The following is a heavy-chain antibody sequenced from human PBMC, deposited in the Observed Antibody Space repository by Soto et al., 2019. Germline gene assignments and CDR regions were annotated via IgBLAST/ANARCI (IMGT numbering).Heavy chain of an antibody. CDR3: ARDEGDSYGSDRFDY. Sequence: QVQLVESGGGVVQPGRSLRLSCAASGFTFSSYAMHWVRQAPGKGLEWVAVISYDGSNKYYADSVKGRFTISRDNSKNTLYLQMNSLRAEDTAVYYCARDEGDSYGSDRFDYWGQGTLVTVSS. CDR2: ISYDGSNK. V-gene: IGHV3-30-3*01. CDR1: GFTFSSYA. J-gene: IGHJ4*02. D-gene: IGHD5-18*01.